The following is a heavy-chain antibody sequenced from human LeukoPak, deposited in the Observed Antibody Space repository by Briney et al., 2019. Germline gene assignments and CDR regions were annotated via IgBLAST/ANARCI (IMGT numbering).Heavy chain of an antibody. CDR3: ARDFRVWIAAAGTMSYCSMVV. CDR2: LNANSGNT. D-gene: IGHD6-13*01. J-gene: IGHJ6*02. CDR1: GSSFTSYD. Sequence: ASVKVSCKASGSSFTSYDVNWVRQATGQGLGWRGWLNANSGNTGYALKIQGRVTMTRTTSISPACMELSSLRAEDAAVYYCARDFRVWIAAAGTMSYCSMVVWGQGTTVTVSS. V-gene: IGHV1-8*01.